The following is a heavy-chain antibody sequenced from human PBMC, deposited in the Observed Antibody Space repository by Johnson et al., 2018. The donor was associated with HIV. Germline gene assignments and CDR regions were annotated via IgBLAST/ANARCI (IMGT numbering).Heavy chain of an antibody. Sequence: QVQLVESGGGVVQPGRSLRLACVASGSTFNRYGLHWVRQAPGKGLEWVATTSFDERGKHYTDSVKGRFTISRDNSKNALYMQVNSLRPEDTAVYYCARDGAIAGAATEALDLWGQGTMVIVSS. CDR2: TSFDERGK. J-gene: IGHJ3*01. CDR1: GSTFNRYG. V-gene: IGHV3-30*04. D-gene: IGHD1-26*01. CDR3: ARDGAIAGAATEALDL.